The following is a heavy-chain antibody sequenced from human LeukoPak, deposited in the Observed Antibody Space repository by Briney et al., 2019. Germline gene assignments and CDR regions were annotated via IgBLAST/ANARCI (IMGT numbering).Heavy chain of an antibody. V-gene: IGHV3-15*01. CDR1: GFTFSNAW. J-gene: IGHJ4*02. Sequence: GGSLRLSCAASGFTFSNAWMSWVRQAPGKGLEWVGRIKSKTDGGTTDYAAPVKGRFTITRDDSKNTLYLQMNSLKTEDTAVYYCTTEYSSYYFDYWGQGTLVTVSS. CDR2: IKSKTDGGTT. D-gene: IGHD6-6*01. CDR3: TTEYSSYYFDY.